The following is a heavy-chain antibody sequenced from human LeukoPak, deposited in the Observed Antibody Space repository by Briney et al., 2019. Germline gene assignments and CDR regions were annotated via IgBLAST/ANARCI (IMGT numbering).Heavy chain of an antibody. CDR3: ARGGYDFWSDYANWFDP. CDR2: IYYSGST. Sequence: SEALSLTCTVSGGSIGTYYWSWIRQPPGKGLEWIGYIYYSGSTNYNPSLKSRVTISVDTSKNQFSLNLRSVTAADTAVYYCARGGYDFWSDYANWFDPWGQGALVTVSS. D-gene: IGHD3-3*01. J-gene: IGHJ5*02. CDR1: GGSIGTYY. V-gene: IGHV4-59*01.